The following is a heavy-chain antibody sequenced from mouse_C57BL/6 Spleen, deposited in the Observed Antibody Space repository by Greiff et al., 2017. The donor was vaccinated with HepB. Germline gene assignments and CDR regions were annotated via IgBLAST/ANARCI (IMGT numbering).Heavy chain of an antibody. D-gene: IGHD1-1*01. J-gene: IGHJ2*01. CDR1: GFTFSSYA. CDR3: ARPDYYGSSPPQPNWALDY. V-gene: IGHV5-4*03. Sequence: EVKLVESGGGLVKPGGSLKLSCAASGFTFSSYAMSWVRQTPEKRLEWVATISDGGSYTYYPDNVKGRFTISRDNAKNNLYLQMSHLKSEDTAMYYCARPDYYGSSPPQPNWALDYWGQGTTLTVSS. CDR2: ISDGGSYT.